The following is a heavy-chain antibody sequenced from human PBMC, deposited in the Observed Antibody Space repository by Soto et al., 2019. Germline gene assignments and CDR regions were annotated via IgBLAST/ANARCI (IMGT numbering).Heavy chain of an antibody. J-gene: IGHJ3*02. V-gene: IGHV3-48*01. CDR3: ARRVPGIAVAGDAFDI. D-gene: IGHD6-19*01. CDR2: ISSSSSTI. CDR1: GFTFSSYS. Sequence: GGSLRLSCAASGFTFSSYSMNWVRQAPGKGLEWVSYISSSSSTIYYADSVKGRFTISRDNAKNSLYLQMNSLRAEDTAVYYCARRVPGIAVAGDAFDIWGQGTMVTVSS.